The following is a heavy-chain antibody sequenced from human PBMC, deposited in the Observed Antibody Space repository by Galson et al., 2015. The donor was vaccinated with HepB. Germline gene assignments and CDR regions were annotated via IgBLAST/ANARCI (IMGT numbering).Heavy chain of an antibody. Sequence: SLRLSCAASGSILSSYSMNWVRQAPGKGLEWVSPMSSSTNYIYYEDSVKGRFTVSIDNAKNSLFLQMNSLRAEDTAVYYCATNTPAAVMRASGMDVWGQGTAVTVSS. V-gene: IGHV3-21*01. J-gene: IGHJ6*02. CDR2: MSSSTNYI. CDR1: GSILSSYS. CDR3: ATNTPAAVMRASGMDV. D-gene: IGHD2-2*01.